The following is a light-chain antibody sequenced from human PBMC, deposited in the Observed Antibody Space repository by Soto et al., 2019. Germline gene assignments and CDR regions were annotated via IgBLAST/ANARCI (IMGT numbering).Light chain of an antibody. CDR1: QTILTY. J-gene: IGKJ2*01. V-gene: IGKV1-39*01. Sequence: DIQRTQSPSALSASVGDRVSITCRASQTILTYLNWYQQKPGKAPKLLSSAASNLQSGVPSRFSGSGSETEFTLTISSVQPEDFATDYWQQSYSTPRTFGQGPKLEIK. CDR3: QQSYSTPRT. CDR2: AAS.